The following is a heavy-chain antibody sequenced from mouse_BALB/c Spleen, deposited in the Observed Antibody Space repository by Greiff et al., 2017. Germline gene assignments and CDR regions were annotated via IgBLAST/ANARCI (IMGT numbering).Heavy chain of an antibody. CDR2: ISSGGSYT. J-gene: IGHJ2*01. CDR3: ASDRYDEGGY. D-gene: IGHD2-14*01. CDR1: GFTFSSYG. Sequence: EVKVVESGGDLVKPGGSLKLSCAASGFTFSSYGMSWVRQTPDKRLEWVATISSGGSYTYYPDSVKGRYTISRDNAKNTLYLQMSSLKSEDTAMYYCASDRYDEGGYWGQGTTLTVSS. V-gene: IGHV5-6*01.